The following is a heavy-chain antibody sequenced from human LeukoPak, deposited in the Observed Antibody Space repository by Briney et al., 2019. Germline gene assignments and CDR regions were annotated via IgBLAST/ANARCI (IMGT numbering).Heavy chain of an antibody. J-gene: IGHJ6*02. D-gene: IGHD3-10*01. V-gene: IGHV1-18*01. Sequence: ASVKVSCKASGYTFTSYGISWVRQAPGQGLEWMGWISAYNGNTNYAQKVQGRVTMTTDTSTSTAYMELRSLRSDDTAVYYCASPYYYGSGSYYYYGMDVWGQGTTVTVSS. CDR3: ASPYYYGSGSYYYYGMDV. CDR2: ISAYNGNT. CDR1: GYTFTSYG.